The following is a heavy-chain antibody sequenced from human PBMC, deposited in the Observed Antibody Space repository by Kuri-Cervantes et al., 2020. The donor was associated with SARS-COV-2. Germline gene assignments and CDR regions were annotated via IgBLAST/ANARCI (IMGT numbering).Heavy chain of an antibody. D-gene: IGHD3-10*01. CDR3: AAGGAAPV. J-gene: IGHJ4*02. V-gene: IGHV4-39*01. CDR1: GGSISSSSYY. CDR2: IYYSGST. Sequence: SETLSLTCTVSGGSISSSSYYWGWIRQPPGKGLEWIGSIYYSGSTYYNPSLKSRVTISVDTSKNQFSLKLSSVTAADTAVYYCAAGGAAPVRGQGTLVTVSS.